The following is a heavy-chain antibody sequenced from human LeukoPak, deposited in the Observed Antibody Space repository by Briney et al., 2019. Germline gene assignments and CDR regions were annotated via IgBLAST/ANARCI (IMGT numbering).Heavy chain of an antibody. V-gene: IGHV3-66*01. CDR2: IYSGGST. D-gene: IGHD3-22*01. J-gene: IGHJ3*02. CDR1: GFTVSSNY. CDR3: ARDSLRDSSGYYYPFGAFDI. Sequence: GGSLRLSCAASGFTVSSNYMSWVRQAPGKGLEWVSVIYSGGSTYYADSVKGRFTISRDNSKNTLYLQMNSLRAEDTAVYYCARDSLRDSSGYYYPFGAFDIWGQGTMVTVSS.